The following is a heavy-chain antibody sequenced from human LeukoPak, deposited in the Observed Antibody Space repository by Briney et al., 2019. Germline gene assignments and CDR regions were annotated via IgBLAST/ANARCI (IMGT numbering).Heavy chain of an antibody. CDR2: INHSGST. Sequence: PSETLSLTCAVYGGSFSGYYWSWIRQPPGKGLEWIGEINHSGSTNYNPSLKSRVAISLDTSKNQFSLNLNSVTDADTAVYYCARGLATYSSWYWAVWFDPWGQGTLVTVSS. D-gene: IGHD6-13*01. V-gene: IGHV4-34*01. CDR3: ARGLATYSSWYWAVWFDP. J-gene: IGHJ5*02. CDR1: GGSFSGYY.